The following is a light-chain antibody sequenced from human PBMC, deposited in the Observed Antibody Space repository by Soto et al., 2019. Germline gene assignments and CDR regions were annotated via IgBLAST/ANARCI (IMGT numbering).Light chain of an antibody. V-gene: IGKV3-20*01. J-gene: IGKJ3*01. Sequence: EIVLTQSPGTLSLSPGERATLSCRASQSVSSSYLAWYQQKPGQAPSLLIYSTSSRATGIPDRFSGSGSGTDFTLTISRLEPEDFAVYYCQQNGNSPPAFGPGTRVDI. CDR1: QSVSSSY. CDR2: STS. CDR3: QQNGNSPPA.